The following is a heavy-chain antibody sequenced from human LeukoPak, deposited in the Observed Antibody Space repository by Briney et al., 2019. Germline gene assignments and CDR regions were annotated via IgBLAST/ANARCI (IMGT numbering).Heavy chain of an antibody. CDR3: AREETSGSSSAFDI. J-gene: IGHJ3*02. Sequence: ASVKVSCKASGYTFTDHYEHWVRQAPGQGLEWMGWINPNSGGTNSAQKFQGRVTMTRDTSISTAYMELSRLRSDDTAVYYCAREETSGSSSAFDIWGQGTMVTVPS. D-gene: IGHD1-26*01. CDR1: GYTFTDHY. CDR2: INPNSGGT. V-gene: IGHV1-2*02.